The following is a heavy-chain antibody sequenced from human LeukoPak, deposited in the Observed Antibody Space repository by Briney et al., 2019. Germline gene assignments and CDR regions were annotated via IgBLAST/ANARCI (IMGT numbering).Heavy chain of an antibody. CDR1: GVSISSYC. Sequence: SETLSLTCTVSGVSISSYCWSWIRQPPRKGLEWIGYTFYSASINYNPSLKSRVTISVDTSTNQFSLKLSSVTAADTAVYYCARAPLGYCSGGSCSAQPFDIWGQGTMVTVSS. V-gene: IGHV4-59*12. D-gene: IGHD2-15*01. CDR2: TFYSASI. CDR3: ARAPLGYCSGGSCSAQPFDI. J-gene: IGHJ3*02.